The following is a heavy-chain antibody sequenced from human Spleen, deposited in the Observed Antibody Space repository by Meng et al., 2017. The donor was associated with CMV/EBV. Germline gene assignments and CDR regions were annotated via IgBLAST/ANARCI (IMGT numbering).Heavy chain of an antibody. CDR1: GFAFDNYG. D-gene: IGHD1-14*01. CDR3: AREKGSRTFDY. Sequence: GESLKIYCAASGFAFDNYGMNWVRQAPGKGLEWVSSISSSSSYIYCADLVKGRFTISRDNAKNSLYLQMNSLRAEDTAVYYCAREKGSRTFDYWGQGTLVTVSS. CDR2: ISSSSSYI. J-gene: IGHJ4*02. V-gene: IGHV3-21*01.